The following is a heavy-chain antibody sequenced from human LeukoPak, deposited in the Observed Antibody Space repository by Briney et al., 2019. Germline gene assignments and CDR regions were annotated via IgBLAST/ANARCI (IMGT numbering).Heavy chain of an antibody. CDR3: ARGGVWFGELSGYFDY. Sequence: SETLSLTCTVSGGSISSYYWSWIRQPPGKGLEWIGYIYYSGSTNYNPSLKSRVTISVDTSKNQFSLKRSSVTAADTAVYYCARGGVWFGELSGYFDYWGQGTLVTVSS. CDR1: GGSISSYY. CDR2: IYYSGST. D-gene: IGHD3-10*01. V-gene: IGHV4-59*01. J-gene: IGHJ4*02.